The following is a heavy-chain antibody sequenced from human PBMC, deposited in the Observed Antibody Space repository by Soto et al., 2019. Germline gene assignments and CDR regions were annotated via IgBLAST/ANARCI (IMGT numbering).Heavy chain of an antibody. J-gene: IGHJ4*02. CDR3: ARQRTTVVTQAYFDH. CDR1: GESISSSSYY. CDR2: IYYSGRT. V-gene: IGHV4-39*01. D-gene: IGHD2-21*02. Sequence: SETLSLTCIVSGESISSSSYYWGWIRQPPGKGLEWIGSIYYSGRTYYNPSFKSRVTISIDTSKNQFSLKLSSVTATDTAVYYCARQRTTVVTQAYFDHWGQGALVTVPQ.